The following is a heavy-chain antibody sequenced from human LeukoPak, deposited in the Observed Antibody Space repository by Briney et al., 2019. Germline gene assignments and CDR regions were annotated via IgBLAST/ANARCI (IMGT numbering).Heavy chain of an antibody. CDR3: AKGRGAAGTFYFDY. V-gene: IGHV3-23*01. J-gene: IGHJ4*02. CDR2: ISGSGGST. Sequence: GGSLRLSCAASGFTFSSYAMSWVRQAPGKGLEWVSAISGSGGSTYYADSLKGRFTISRDNSKNTLYLQMNSLRAEDTAVYYCAKGRGAAGTFYFDYWGQGTLVTVSS. D-gene: IGHD6-13*01. CDR1: GFTFSSYA.